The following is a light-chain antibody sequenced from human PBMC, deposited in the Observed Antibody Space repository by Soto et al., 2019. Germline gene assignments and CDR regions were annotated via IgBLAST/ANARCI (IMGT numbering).Light chain of an antibody. CDR3: QQYNKWPLFT. V-gene: IGKV3-15*01. CDR1: QSVSTN. Sequence: ETVMTQSPATLSASPGERATLSCRASQSVSTNLAWYQQRPGQSPRLLIYGASTRATGIPARFSGSGSGTEFTLTISSLQSEDFAVYYCQQYNKWPLFTFGPGTRVDIK. J-gene: IGKJ3*01. CDR2: GAS.